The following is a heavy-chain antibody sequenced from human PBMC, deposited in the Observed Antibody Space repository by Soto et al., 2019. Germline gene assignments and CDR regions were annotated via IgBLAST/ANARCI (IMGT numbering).Heavy chain of an antibody. Sequence: GFGPTLGNPTQTLTLXCTFSAFSLSTGGMGVGWIRQPPGKALEWLALIYWDDDKRYSPSLKSRLTITKDTSKNQVVLTMTNMDPVDTATYYCAHRLDYYDSSGYRSGPIAFDIWGQGTMVTVSS. CDR2: IYWDDDK. D-gene: IGHD3-22*01. CDR3: AHRLDYYDSSGYRSGPIAFDI. J-gene: IGHJ3*02. CDR1: AFSLSTGGMG. V-gene: IGHV2-5*02.